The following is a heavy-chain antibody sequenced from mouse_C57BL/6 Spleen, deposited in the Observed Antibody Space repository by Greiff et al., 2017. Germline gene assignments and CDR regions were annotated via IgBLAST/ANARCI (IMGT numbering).Heavy chain of an antibody. V-gene: IGHV1-26*01. CDR2: LNPNNGGT. D-gene: IGHD2-2*01. CDR1: GYTFTDYY. CDR3: AREDGYDGGPWFAY. J-gene: IGHJ3*01. Sequence: EVQLQQSGPELVKPGASVKISCKASGYTFTDYYMNWVKQSHGKSLEWIGDLNPNNGGTRYNQKFKGKATLTVDKSSSKAYMELRSLTSEDSAVYDCAREDGYDGGPWFAYWGQGTLSTVSA.